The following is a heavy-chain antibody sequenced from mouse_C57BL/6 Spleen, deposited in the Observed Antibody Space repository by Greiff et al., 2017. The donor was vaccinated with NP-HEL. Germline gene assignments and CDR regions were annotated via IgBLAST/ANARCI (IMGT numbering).Heavy chain of an antibody. CDR1: GYTFTSYG. J-gene: IGHJ4*01. D-gene: IGHD2-2*01. CDR2: IYPRSGNT. V-gene: IGHV1-81*01. CDR3: AKRGWGYDDYYAMDY. Sequence: QVQLQQSGAELARPGASVKLSCKASGYTFTSYGISWVKQRTGQGLEWIGEIYPRSGNTYYNEKFKGKATLTADKSSSTAYMELRSLTSEDSAVYFCAKRGWGYDDYYAMDYWGQGTSVTVSS.